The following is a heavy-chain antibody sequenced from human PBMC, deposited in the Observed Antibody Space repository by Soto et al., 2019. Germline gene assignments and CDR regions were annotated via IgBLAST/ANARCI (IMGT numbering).Heavy chain of an antibody. CDR3: AKDSPFTGTQYCSSTSCLEYFQH. V-gene: IGHV3-23*01. CDR2: ISGSGGST. Sequence: GGSLRLSCAASGFTFSSYAMSWVRQAPGKGLEWVSAISGSGGSTYYADSVKGRFTISRDNSKTTLYLQMNSLRAEDTAVYYCAKDSPFTGTQYCSSTSCLEYFQHWGQGTLVTVSS. D-gene: IGHD2-2*01. J-gene: IGHJ1*01. CDR1: GFTFSSYA.